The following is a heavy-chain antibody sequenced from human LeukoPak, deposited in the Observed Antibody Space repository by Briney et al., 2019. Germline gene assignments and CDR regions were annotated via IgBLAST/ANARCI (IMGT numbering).Heavy chain of an antibody. CDR3: ARDRVGYYFDY. CDR1: GGSISSYY. J-gene: IGHJ4*02. D-gene: IGHD3-10*01. CDR2: IYYSGST. V-gene: IGHV4-59*01. Sequence: SETLSLTCTVSGGSISSYYWTWIRQPPGKGLEWLGYIYYSGSTDYNPSPKSRVTMSVDTSKNQFSLKPNSVTAADTAVYYCARDRVGYYFDYWGQGTLVTVSS.